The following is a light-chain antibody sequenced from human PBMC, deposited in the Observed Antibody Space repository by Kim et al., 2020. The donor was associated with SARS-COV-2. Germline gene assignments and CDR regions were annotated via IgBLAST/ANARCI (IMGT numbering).Light chain of an antibody. CDR2: DAS. CDR3: QKYNAAPWT. V-gene: IGKV1-27*01. CDR1: QGIFTS. Sequence: ESLGDRVTFTCRASQGIFTSLAWYQQKPGRVPRVLIYDASALHSGVPSRFSGSGSGTDFTLTISSLQPEDVATYYCQKYNAAPWTFGQGTKVDIK. J-gene: IGKJ1*01.